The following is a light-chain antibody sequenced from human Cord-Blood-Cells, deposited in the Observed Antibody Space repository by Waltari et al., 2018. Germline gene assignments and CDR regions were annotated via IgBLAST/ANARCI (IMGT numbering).Light chain of an antibody. J-gene: IGKJ3*01. CDR2: KVS. CDR3: MQGTHAFT. Sequence: DVVMIQSPLSLPVTLGQPASISCRSSQSLVHSDGNTYLNWFQQRPGQSPRRLIYKVSNRDSGVPDRFSGSGSGTDFTLKISRVEAEDVGVYYCMQGTHAFTFGPGTKVGIK. CDR1: QSLVHSDGNTY. V-gene: IGKV2-30*02.